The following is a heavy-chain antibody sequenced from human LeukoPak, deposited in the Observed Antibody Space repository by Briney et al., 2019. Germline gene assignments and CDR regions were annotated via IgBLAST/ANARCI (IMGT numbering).Heavy chain of an antibody. V-gene: IGHV3-30*04. CDR2: ISYDGSDK. CDR3: KEVDY. CDR1: GFTFSNYA. J-gene: IGHJ4*02. Sequence: GGSLRLSCAASGFTFSNYAMHWVRQAPGKGLERVAAISYDGSDKYYADSVKGRFTISRDNSKNTLYLQMNSLRVEDTAVYYCKEVDYWGQGTLVTVSS.